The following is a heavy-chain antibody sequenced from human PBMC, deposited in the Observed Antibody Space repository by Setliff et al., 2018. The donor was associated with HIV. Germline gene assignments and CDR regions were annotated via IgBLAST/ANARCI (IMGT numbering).Heavy chain of an antibody. CDR1: GFNFNNYA. CDR2: ITWKGGIL. D-gene: IGHD6-19*01. CDR3: VKGGTLAGEFYYYMDV. J-gene: IGHJ6*03. Sequence: GGSLRLSCEGSGFNFNNYAMHWVRQPPGKGLEWVSGITWKGGILGYAASAKGRCIISRDNARSSLHLQMNNLATEDTALYFCVKGGTLAGEFYYYMDVWGKGTTVTVSS. V-gene: IGHV3-9*01.